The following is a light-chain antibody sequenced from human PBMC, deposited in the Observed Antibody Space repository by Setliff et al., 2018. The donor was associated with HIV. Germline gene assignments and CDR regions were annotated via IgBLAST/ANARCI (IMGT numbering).Light chain of an antibody. CDR2: EVS. V-gene: IGLV2-14*01. J-gene: IGLJ1*01. CDR3: SSYTGKSTNTYV. CDR1: SGDVGGYNF. Sequence: QSVLTQPASVSGSPGQSITISCTGTSGDVGGYNFVSWYQQSPGKAPKLMIYEVSNRPSGVSNRFSGSKSGNTASLTISGLQAEDEADYYCSSYTGKSTNTYVFGTGTKVTV.